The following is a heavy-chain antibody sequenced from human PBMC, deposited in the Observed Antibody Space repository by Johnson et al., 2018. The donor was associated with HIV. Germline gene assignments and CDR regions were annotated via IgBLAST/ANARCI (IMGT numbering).Heavy chain of an antibody. Sequence: VQLVESGGGLVQPGGSLRLSCAASGFTVSSNYMSWVRQAPGTGLEWVSVIYSGGSTYYADSVKGRFTISRDNYTNTLYLQMNSLRAQDTAGYYCSKVRSSYGAFDIWGKRTMVTVAS. D-gene: IGHD5-18*01. V-gene: IGHV3-53*01. J-gene: IGHJ3*02. CDR2: IYSGGST. CDR3: SKVRSSYGAFDI. CDR1: GFTVSSNY.